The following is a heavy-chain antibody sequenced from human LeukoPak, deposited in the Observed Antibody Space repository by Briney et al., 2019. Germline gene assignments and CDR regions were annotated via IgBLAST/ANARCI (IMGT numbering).Heavy chain of an antibody. J-gene: IGHJ4*02. CDR1: IESFSGHS. V-gene: IGHV4-34*01. Sequence: SETLSLTCAVYIESFSGHSWTWIRQSPGKGLEWIGEINHTGNTNYNPSLKSRVTISVDTSKNQFSLKMSSVTAADTAMYYCARRPRNSENYDGPSGPDYWGQGTLVTVSS. CDR2: INHTGNT. CDR3: ARRPRNSENYDGPSGPDY. D-gene: IGHD1-26*01.